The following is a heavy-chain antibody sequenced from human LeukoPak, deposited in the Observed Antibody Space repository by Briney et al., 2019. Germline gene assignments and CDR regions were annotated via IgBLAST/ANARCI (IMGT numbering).Heavy chain of an antibody. Sequence: SETLSLTCAVYGGSFSGYYWSWIRQPPGKGLEWIGEINHSGSTNYNPSLKSRVTISVDTSKNQFSLKLSSVTAADTAVYYCARVITGYYDSSGYYYALGFDYWGQGTLVTVSS. V-gene: IGHV4-34*01. CDR3: ARVITGYYDSSGYYYALGFDY. D-gene: IGHD3-22*01. CDR2: INHSGST. J-gene: IGHJ4*02. CDR1: GGSFSGYY.